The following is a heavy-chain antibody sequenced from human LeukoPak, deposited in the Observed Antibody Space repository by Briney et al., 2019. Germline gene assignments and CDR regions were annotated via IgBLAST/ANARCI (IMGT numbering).Heavy chain of an antibody. Sequence: ASVKFSCKASGGTFSSYAISWVRQAPGQGLEWMGWISAYNGNTNYAQKLQGRVTMTTDTSTSTAYMELRSLRSDDTAVYYCARLGHDYGDYKRFDYWGQGTLVTVSS. CDR1: GGTFSSYA. CDR3: ARLGHDYGDYKRFDY. V-gene: IGHV1-18*01. CDR2: ISAYNGNT. D-gene: IGHD4-17*01. J-gene: IGHJ4*02.